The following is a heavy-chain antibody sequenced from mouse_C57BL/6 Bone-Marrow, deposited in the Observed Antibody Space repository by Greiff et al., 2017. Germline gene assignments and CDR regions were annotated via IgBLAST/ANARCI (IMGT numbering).Heavy chain of an antibody. J-gene: IGHJ4*01. V-gene: IGHV1-18*01. CDR2: INPNNGGT. CDR3: AAGGTTVVEGNAMDY. CDR1: GYTFTDYN. D-gene: IGHD1-1*01. Sequence: VQLKESGPELVKPGASVKIPCKASGYTFTDYNMDWVKQSHGKSLEWIGDINPNNGGTIYNQKFKGKATLTVDKSSSTAYMELRSLTSEDTAVYYCAAGGTTVVEGNAMDYWGQGTSVTVSS.